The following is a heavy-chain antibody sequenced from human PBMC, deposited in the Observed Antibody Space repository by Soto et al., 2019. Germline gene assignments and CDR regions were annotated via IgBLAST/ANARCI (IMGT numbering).Heavy chain of an antibody. V-gene: IGHV3-53*04. D-gene: IGHD4-17*01. CDR1: GFTVSSNY. J-gene: IGHJ2*01. CDR3: ARVGYGDYDWYFDL. CDR2: IYSGGST. Sequence: EVQLVESRGGLVQPGGSLRLSCAASGFTVSSNYMSWVRQAPGKGLEWVSVIYSGGSTYYADSVKGRFTISRHNSKNTLYLQMNSLRAEDTAVYYCARVGYGDYDWYFDLWGRGTLVTVSS.